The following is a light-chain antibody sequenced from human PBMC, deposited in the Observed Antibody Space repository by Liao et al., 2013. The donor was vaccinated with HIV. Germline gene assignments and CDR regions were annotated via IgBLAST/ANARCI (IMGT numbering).Light chain of an antibody. V-gene: IGLV3-1*01. CDR2: QDS. Sequence: SYELTQPPSVSVSPGQTASITCSGDKLGDKYACWYQQKPGQSPVLVIYQDSKRPSGIPERFSGSNSGNTATLTISGTQAMDEADYYCQAWDSSTVVFGGGPADR. J-gene: IGLJ2*01. CDR1: KLGDKY. CDR3: QAWDSSTVV.